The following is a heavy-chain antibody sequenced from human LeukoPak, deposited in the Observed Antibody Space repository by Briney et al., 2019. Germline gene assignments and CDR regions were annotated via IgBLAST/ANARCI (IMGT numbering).Heavy chain of an antibody. CDR1: GDAINSNNYY. D-gene: IGHD3-22*01. J-gene: IGHJ4*02. CDR3: VRQVVVRRHFDY. Sequence: PSETLSLTCTVSGDAINSNNYYWGWIRQPPGKGLEWIGTIHHSGSTYYNPSLKSRVTISVDTSKNRFSLKLSSVTAADTAVYYCVRQVVVRRHFDYWGQGTLVTVSS. CDR2: IHHSGST. V-gene: IGHV4-39*07.